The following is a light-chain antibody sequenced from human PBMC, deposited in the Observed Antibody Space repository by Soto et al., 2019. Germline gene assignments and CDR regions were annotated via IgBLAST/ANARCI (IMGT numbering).Light chain of an antibody. CDR1: QSVDPY. V-gene: IGKV3-11*01. J-gene: IGKJ3*01. CDR2: DAY. CDR3: QQRSTWPN. Sequence: EIVLTQSPATLSLSPGERATLSCRASQSVDPYLAWYQQKPGQAPRLLIYDAYNRATGIPARFSGSGSGTDFTLTLSSLEPEDFAVYYCQQRSTWPNFGPGTKLDIK.